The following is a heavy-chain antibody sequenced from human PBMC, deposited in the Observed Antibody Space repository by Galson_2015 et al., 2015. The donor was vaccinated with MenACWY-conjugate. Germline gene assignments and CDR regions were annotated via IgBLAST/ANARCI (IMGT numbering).Heavy chain of an antibody. V-gene: IGHV4-59*12. J-gene: IGHJ4*02. CDR2: IYYSGST. Sequence: SETLSLTCTVSVGSISSYYWSWIRQPPGKGLEWIGYIYYSGSTNYNPSLKSRVTISVDTSKNQFSLKLSSVTAADTAVYYCYSQRGGSSSEDYWGQGTLVTVSS. CDR1: VGSISSYY. D-gene: IGHD6-6*01. CDR3: YSQRGGSSSEDY.